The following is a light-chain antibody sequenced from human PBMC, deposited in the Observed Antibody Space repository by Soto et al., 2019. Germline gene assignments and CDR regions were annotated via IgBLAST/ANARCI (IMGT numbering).Light chain of an antibody. CDR2: DAS. CDR3: QQRSNWPPSIT. Sequence: EVVLTQSPGTLSLTPGERATLSCRASQTVRNNYLAWYQQKPGQAPRLLIYDASSRATGIPDRFSGGGSGTDFTLTISSLEPEDFAVYYCQQRSNWPPSITFGQGTRLEIK. V-gene: IGKV3D-20*02. CDR1: QTVRNNY. J-gene: IGKJ5*01.